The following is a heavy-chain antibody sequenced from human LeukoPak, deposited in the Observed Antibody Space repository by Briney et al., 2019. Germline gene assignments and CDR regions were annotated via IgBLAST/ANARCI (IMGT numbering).Heavy chain of an antibody. CDR1: GGSISSSSYY. CDR2: IYYSGST. V-gene: IGHV4-39*01. D-gene: IGHD1-26*01. Sequence: SETLSLTCTVSGGSISSSSYYWGWIRQPPGKGLEWIGSIYYSGSTYYNPSLKSRVTISVDTSKNQFSLKLSSATAADTAVYYCARHSRRGSHNWFDPWGQGTLVTVSS. J-gene: IGHJ5*02. CDR3: ARHSRRGSHNWFDP.